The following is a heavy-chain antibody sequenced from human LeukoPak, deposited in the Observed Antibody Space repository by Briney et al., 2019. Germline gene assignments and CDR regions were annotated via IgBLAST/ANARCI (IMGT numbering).Heavy chain of an antibody. CDR2: ISTTGGTT. Sequence: GGTLRLSCAASGLTFSSYGMSWVRQAPGRGLEWVSAISTTGGTTYYADSVRGRFTISRDNSRNTLYLQMNSLRAEDTAVYYCARGGSYLSAFDIWGQGTMVTVSS. J-gene: IGHJ3*02. CDR3: ARGGSYLSAFDI. D-gene: IGHD1-26*01. CDR1: GLTFSSYG. V-gene: IGHV3-23*01.